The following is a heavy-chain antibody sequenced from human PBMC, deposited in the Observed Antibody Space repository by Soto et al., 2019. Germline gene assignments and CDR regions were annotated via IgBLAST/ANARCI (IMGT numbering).Heavy chain of an antibody. J-gene: IGHJ3*02. Sequence: QVQLVESGGGVVQPGRSLRLSCAASGFTFSSYGMHWVRQAPGKGLEWVAVIWYDGSNKYYADSVKGRFTISRDNSKNPLYVQMNSLRAEDTAVCYCARDGTNDAFDIWGQGTMVTVSS. CDR1: GFTFSSYG. CDR3: ARDGTNDAFDI. CDR2: IWYDGSNK. V-gene: IGHV3-33*01.